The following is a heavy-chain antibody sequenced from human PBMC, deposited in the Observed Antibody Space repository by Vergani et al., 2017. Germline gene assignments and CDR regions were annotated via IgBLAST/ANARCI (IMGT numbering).Heavy chain of an antibody. CDR3: ARLPSYYYGSGRRDV. CDR2: IYYSGSS. V-gene: IGHV4-39*07. Sequence: QLQLQESGPGLVKPSETLSLTCTVSGGSISSSSYYWGWIRQPPGKGLEWIGSIYYSGSSYYNPSPKSRVTISVDTSKNQFSRKLSSVTAADTAVYYCARLPSYYYGSGRRDVWGQGTTVTVSS. D-gene: IGHD3-10*01. J-gene: IGHJ6*02. CDR1: GGSISSSSYY.